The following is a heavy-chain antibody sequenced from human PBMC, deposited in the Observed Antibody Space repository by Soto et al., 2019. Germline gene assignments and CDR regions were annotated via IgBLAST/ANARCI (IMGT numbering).Heavy chain of an antibody. CDR1: GFDFGDYA. CDR3: SRIGPGAAPRWFSDY. D-gene: IGHD3-10*01. CDR2: IRAKPAGGTA. Sequence: PGGSLRLSCATSGFDFGDYALTWVRQAPGRGLEWVAFIRAKPAGGTAEYAASVKGRFTLSRDGSESIAYLQMNSLQMEDTGMYYRSRIGPGAAPRWFSDYSGQRPPVPVSS. V-gene: IGHV3-49*04. J-gene: IGHJ4*02.